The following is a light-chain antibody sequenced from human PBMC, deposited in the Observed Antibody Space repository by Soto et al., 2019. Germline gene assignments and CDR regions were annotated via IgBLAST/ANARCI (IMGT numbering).Light chain of an antibody. CDR2: GAS. CDR3: QQYYDWPLVT. V-gene: IGKV3-15*01. CDR1: QSISTN. J-gene: IGKJ4*01. Sequence: IIMTQSPVTLSVSPGERVTFSCRASQSISTNLAWYQQKPGQAPRLLIYGASTRATHIPDRFSGSGSETEFTLSVSSLHSEDFVIYYCQQYYDWPLVTFGGGTRVEI.